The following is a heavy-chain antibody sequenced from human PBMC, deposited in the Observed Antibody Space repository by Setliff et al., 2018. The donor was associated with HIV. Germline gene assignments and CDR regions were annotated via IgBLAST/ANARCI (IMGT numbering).Heavy chain of an antibody. CDR2: ISSGNSYI. CDR1: GFTFSSYS. CDR3: ARGVHGYSYNWLDP. Sequence: GGSLRLSCAASGFTFSSYSMNWVRQAPGKGLEWVSFISSGNSYIYYADSVKGRFTISRDNAKNSLFLRMNSLRAEDTAVYYCARGVHGYSYNWLDPWGQGTLVTVSS. V-gene: IGHV3-21*01. J-gene: IGHJ5*02. D-gene: IGHD4-4*01.